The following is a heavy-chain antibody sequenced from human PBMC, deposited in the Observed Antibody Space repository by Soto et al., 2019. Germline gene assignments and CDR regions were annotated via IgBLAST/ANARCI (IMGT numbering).Heavy chain of an antibody. CDR2: IYYTGST. CDR3: AREGGAVVTPEHASDI. CDR1: GGSINSYY. J-gene: IGHJ3*02. D-gene: IGHD2-21*02. Sequence: SETLSLTCTVSGGSINSYYWSWIRQPPGKGLEWIGYIYYTGSTNYNPSLKSRVTISVDTSKNQFSLKLSSVTAADTAVYYCAREGGAVVTPEHASDIWGQGTMVTVSS. V-gene: IGHV4-59*12.